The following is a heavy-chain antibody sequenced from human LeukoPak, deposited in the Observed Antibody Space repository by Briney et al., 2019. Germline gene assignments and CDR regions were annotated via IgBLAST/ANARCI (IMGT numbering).Heavy chain of an antibody. V-gene: IGHV3-48*02. CDR1: GFTFSSYS. D-gene: IGHD5-12*01. J-gene: IGHJ4*02. CDR3: ARAQIPASGFSGYDFAY. Sequence: GGSLRLSCAASGFTFSSYSMNWVRQAPGKGLEWVSYISSSGSTIYYADSVKGRFTISRGNAKNSLYLQMNSLRDEDTAVYYCARAQIPASGFSGYDFAYWGQGTLVTVSS. CDR2: ISSSGSTI.